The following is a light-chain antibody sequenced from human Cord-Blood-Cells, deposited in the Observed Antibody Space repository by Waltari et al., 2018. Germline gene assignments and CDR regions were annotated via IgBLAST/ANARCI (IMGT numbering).Light chain of an antibody. CDR1: QSVSSN. CDR3: QQYNNWPPYT. CDR2: GAS. Sequence: EIVMTQSPATLSVSPGERAPLSCRASQSVSSNLAWYQQKPGQAPRLLIYGASTRATGIPARFSGSGSGTEFTLTISSLQPEDFAVYYCQQYNNWPPYTFGQGTKLEIK. J-gene: IGKJ2*01. V-gene: IGKV3-15*01.